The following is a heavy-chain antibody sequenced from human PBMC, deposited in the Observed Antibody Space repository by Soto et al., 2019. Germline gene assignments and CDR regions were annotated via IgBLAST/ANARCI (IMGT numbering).Heavy chain of an antibody. Sequence: QVQLQESGPGLVKASQTLSLTCTVSGGSITSGGYYWTWIRHHPGKGLEWIGFIDYTGSTYHHPSLKTRVTISLDTSKSKFSLRLSSVTAADTAVYFCARTAGVPAVDWYFEVWGRGTLVTVSS. CDR1: GGSITSGGYY. V-gene: IGHV4-31*03. CDR2: IDYTGST. D-gene: IGHD2-8*01. CDR3: ARTAGVPAVDWYFEV. J-gene: IGHJ2*01.